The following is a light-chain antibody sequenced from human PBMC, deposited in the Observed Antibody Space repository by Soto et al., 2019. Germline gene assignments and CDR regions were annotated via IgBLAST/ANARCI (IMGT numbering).Light chain of an antibody. CDR2: EVN. V-gene: IGLV2-14*01. J-gene: IGLJ1*01. CDR3: FSFTTTSTHV. Sequence: QSVLTQPASLSWSPGESVTISFTGTSSDIGAYDYVSWLQQHPVKSAKLMMSEVNNRRSRVSDGFSGAKPGNRGYLTISGVKVEDEAEYFSFSFTTTSTHVLGPGTKVTVL. CDR1: SSDIGAYDY.